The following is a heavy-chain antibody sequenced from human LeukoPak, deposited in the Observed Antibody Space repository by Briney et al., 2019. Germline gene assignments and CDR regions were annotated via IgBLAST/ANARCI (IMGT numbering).Heavy chain of an antibody. CDR2: IYHSGST. CDR3: ARRHTYYYDSSGYPLDAFDI. CDR1: GGSISSSNW. V-gene: IGHV4-4*02. J-gene: IGHJ3*02. D-gene: IGHD3-22*01. Sequence: SETLSLTCAVSGGSISSSNWWSWVRQPPGKGLEWIGEIYHSGSTNYNPSLKSRVTISVDKSKNQFSLKLSSVTAADTAVYYCARRHTYYYDSSGYPLDAFDIWGQGTMVTVSS.